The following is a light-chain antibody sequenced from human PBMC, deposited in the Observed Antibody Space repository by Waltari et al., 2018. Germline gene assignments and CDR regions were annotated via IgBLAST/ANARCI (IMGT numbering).Light chain of an antibody. V-gene: IGKV3-11*01. CDR1: QSVGNS. Sequence: EIILTQSPATLSLSPGDRATPSCRASQSVGNSLSWYQQKPGQAPRLLIYNASTRPTGIPARFGGSGSGTDFTLTIGSLEPEDFAVYFCLQRSNWPPTFGGGTTVEIK. J-gene: IGKJ4*01. CDR3: LQRSNWPPT. CDR2: NAS.